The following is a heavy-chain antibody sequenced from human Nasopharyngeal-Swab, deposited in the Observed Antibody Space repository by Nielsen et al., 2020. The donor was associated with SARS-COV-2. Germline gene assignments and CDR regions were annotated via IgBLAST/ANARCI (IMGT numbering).Heavy chain of an antibody. D-gene: IGHD3-10*01. V-gene: IGHV4-59*01. CDR1: GGSISSYY. Sequence: GSLRLSCTVSGGSISSYYWSWIRPPPGKGLERIGYIYYRGSTNYNPSLKSRVTISVDTSKNQFSLKLSSVTAADTAVYYCARSPGHGVDWFDPWGQGTLVTVSS. CDR2: IYYRGST. CDR3: ARSPGHGVDWFDP. J-gene: IGHJ5*02.